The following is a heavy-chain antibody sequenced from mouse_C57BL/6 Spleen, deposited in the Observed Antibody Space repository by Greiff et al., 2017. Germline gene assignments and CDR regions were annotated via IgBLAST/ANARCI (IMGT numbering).Heavy chain of an antibody. CDR1: GYTFTDYY. V-gene: IGHV1-76*01. D-gene: IGHD2-10*02. Sequence: QVQLQQSGAELVRPGASVKLSCKASGYTFTDYYINWVKQRPGQGLEWIARIYPGSGNTYYNEKFKGKATLTAEKSSSTAYMQLSSLTSEDSAVYFCASGSMYAMDDWGQGTSVTVSS. J-gene: IGHJ4*01. CDR3: ASGSMYAMDD. CDR2: IYPGSGNT.